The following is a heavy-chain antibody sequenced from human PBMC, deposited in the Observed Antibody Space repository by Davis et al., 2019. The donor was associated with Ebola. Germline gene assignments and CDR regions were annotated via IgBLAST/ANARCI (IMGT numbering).Heavy chain of an antibody. Sequence: GGSLRLSCAASGFTFSSYAMHWVRQAPGKGLEWVAVISYDGSNKYYADSVKGRFTISRHNSKNTLYLQMNSLRAEDTAVYYCAREGATIVYWGQGTLVTVSS. CDR3: AREGATIVY. CDR2: ISYDGSNK. J-gene: IGHJ4*02. CDR1: GFTFSSYA. D-gene: IGHD5-12*01. V-gene: IGHV3-30*14.